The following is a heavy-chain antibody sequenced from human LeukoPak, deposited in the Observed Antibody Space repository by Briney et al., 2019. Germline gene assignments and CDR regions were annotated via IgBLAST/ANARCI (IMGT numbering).Heavy chain of an antibody. V-gene: IGHV1-46*01. CDR1: EYTFTNYY. J-gene: IGHJ4*02. CDR3: ARAASSSWFDF. CDR2: INPSGGST. D-gene: IGHD6-13*01. Sequence: ASVKVSCKASEYTFTNYYVHWVRQARGQGLEWMGIINPSGGSTSYAQKFQGRVTMTRDTSTTTVYMELGSLRSEDTAVYYCARAASSSWFDFWGQGTLVTVSS.